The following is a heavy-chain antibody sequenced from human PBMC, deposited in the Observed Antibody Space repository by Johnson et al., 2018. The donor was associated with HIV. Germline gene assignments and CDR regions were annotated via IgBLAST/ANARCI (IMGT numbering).Heavy chain of an antibody. CDR3: AKGGIATRFFDI. J-gene: IGHJ3*02. D-gene: IGHD6-6*01. V-gene: IGHV3-30*19. Sequence: LVESGGGVVQPGGSLRLSCAASGFTFSSYGMHWVRQAPGKWLEWVAVISYDGSNKYYADSVKGRFTISRDNSKNTLYLQMNSLRAEDTALYYCAKGGIATRFFDIWGQGTMVTVSS. CDR1: GFTFSSYG. CDR2: ISYDGSNK.